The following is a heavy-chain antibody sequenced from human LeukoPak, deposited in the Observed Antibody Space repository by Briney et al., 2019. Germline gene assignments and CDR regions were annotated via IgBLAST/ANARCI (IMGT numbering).Heavy chain of an antibody. CDR2: INWNGDST. D-gene: IGHD4-11*01. J-gene: IGHJ6*03. CDR1: GFSFSSYG. Sequence: GTLRLSCAASGFSFSSYGMSWVRQAPGKGLQWVSAINWNGDSTSYADSVKGRFTISRDNAKNSLYLQMNSLRAEDTALYYCAREKVTTDNYYYMDVWGKGTTVTVSS. V-gene: IGHV3-20*04. CDR3: AREKVTTDNYYYMDV.